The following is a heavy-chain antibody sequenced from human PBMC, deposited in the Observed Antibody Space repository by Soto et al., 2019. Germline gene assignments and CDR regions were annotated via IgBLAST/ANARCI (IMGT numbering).Heavy chain of an antibody. CDR2: ISGSGGST. CDR1: GFTFSSYA. Sequence: GGSLRLSCAASGFTFSSYAMSWVRQAPGKGLEWVSAISGSGGSTYYANSVKGRFTISRDNSKNTLYLQMNGLRAEDTAVYYCAKVRVEKGRRITMVRGVPSDAFDIWGQGTMVTVSS. D-gene: IGHD3-10*01. V-gene: IGHV3-23*01. CDR3: AKVRVEKGRRITMVRGVPSDAFDI. J-gene: IGHJ3*02.